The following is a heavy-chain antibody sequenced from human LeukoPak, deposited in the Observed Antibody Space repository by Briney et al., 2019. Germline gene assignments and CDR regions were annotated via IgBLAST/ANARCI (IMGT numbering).Heavy chain of an antibody. CDR1: GYTFSSYG. J-gene: IGHJ6*02. Sequence: GASVKVSCKASGYTFSSYGISWVRQAPGQGLEWMGWISAYNGNTNYAQKLQGRVTMTTDTSTSTAYMELRSLRSDDTAVYYCARKMVWSKNYYCYGMDVWGQGTTVTVSS. V-gene: IGHV1-18*01. CDR2: ISAYNGNT. CDR3: ARKMVWSKNYYCYGMDV. D-gene: IGHD2-8*01.